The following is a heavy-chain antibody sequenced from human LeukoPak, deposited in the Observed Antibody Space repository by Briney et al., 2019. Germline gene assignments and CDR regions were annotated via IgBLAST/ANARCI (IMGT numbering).Heavy chain of an antibody. V-gene: IGHV1-18*01. D-gene: IGHD3-22*01. J-gene: IGHJ3*02. CDR3: ARDHYYDSSGYSPDAFDI. Sequence: ASVKVSCKASGYTFTSYGISWVRQAPGQGLEWMGWISAYNGNTNYAQKLQGRVTMTTDTSTSTAYMELRSLRSDDTAVCYCARDHYYDSSGYSPDAFDIWGQGTMVTVSS. CDR2: ISAYNGNT. CDR1: GYTFTSYG.